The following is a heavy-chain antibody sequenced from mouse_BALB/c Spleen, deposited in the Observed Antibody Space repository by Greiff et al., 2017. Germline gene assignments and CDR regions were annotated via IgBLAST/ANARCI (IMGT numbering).Heavy chain of an antibody. D-gene: IGHD2-4*01. Sequence: EVQVVESGAGLVKPGGSLKLSCAASGFTFSSYAMSWVRQSPEKRLEWVAEISSGGSYTYYPDTVTGRFTISRDNAKNTLYLEMSSLRSEDTAMYYCARGDYDFLWFAYWGQGTLVTVSA. CDR3: ARGDYDFLWFAY. V-gene: IGHV5-9-4*01. J-gene: IGHJ3*01. CDR2: ISSGGSYT. CDR1: GFTFSSYA.